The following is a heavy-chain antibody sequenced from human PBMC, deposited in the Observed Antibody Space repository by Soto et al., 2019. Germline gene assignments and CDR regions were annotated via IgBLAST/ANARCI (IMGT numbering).Heavy chain of an antibody. CDR3: ARVGKTYCGGDCYHYYFDY. CDR1: GGSFSGYY. J-gene: IGHJ4*02. Sequence: SETLSLTXAVYGGSFSGYYWSWIRQPPGKGLEWIGEINHSGSTNYNPSLKSRVTISVDTSKNQFSLKLSSVTAADTAVYYCARVGKTYCGGDCYHYYFDYWGQGTLVTVSS. D-gene: IGHD2-21*02. V-gene: IGHV4-34*01. CDR2: INHSGST.